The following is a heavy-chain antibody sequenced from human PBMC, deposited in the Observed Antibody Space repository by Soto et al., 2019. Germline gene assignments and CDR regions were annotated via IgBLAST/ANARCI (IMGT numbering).Heavy chain of an antibody. D-gene: IGHD3-10*01. Sequence: GALRLSCAASGFTFISYEMNWVRQAPGKGLEWVSYISSSGSTIYYADSVKGRFTISRDNAKNSLYLQMNSLRAEDTAVYYCARFGGYYYGMDVWGQGTTVTVSS. CDR2: ISSSGSTI. J-gene: IGHJ6*02. V-gene: IGHV3-48*03. CDR3: ARFGGYYYGMDV. CDR1: GFTFISYE.